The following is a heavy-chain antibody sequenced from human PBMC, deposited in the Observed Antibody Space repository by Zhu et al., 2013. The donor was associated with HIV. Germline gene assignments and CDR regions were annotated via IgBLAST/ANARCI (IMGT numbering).Heavy chain of an antibody. J-gene: IGHJ6*02. CDR2: INAGNGNT. Sequence: VQLVQSGAEVKKPGASVKVSCKASGYTFTGYYMHWVRQAPGQRLEWMGWINAGNGNTKYSQKFQGRVTITRDTSASTAYMELSSLRSEDTAVYYCARVETNYYYYGMDVWGQGTTVTVSS. CDR1: GYTFTGYY. V-gene: IGHV1-3*01. CDR3: ARVETNYYYYGMDV.